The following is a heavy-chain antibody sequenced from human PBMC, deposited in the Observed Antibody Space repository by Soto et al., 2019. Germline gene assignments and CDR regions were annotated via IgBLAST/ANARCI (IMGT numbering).Heavy chain of an antibody. V-gene: IGHV3-23*01. CDR3: AKDAKGASAPYVFAS. CDR1: GFAFDDYA. J-gene: IGHJ4*02. D-gene: IGHD6-13*01. Sequence: QLLESGGGLVQPGGSLRLSCTASGFAFDDYAMSWVRQAPGKGLEWVSALSGSGATTYYTDSVKGRFTISRDNSENTMFRQMDNLRVEDTAVYYCAKDAKGASAPYVFASWGQGTLLTVSS. CDR2: LSGSGATT.